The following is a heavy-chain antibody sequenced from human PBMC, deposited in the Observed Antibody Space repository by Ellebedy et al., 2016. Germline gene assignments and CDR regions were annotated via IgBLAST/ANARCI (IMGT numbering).Heavy chain of an antibody. Sequence: GESLKISCAASGFSVSRNYMSWVRQAAGKGLEWVSVIYSGGGTYYADSVKGRFTISRDSSKNTLYLQMNSLRVEDTALYYCARELGIEDYWGQGTLVTVSS. CDR1: GFSVSRNY. D-gene: IGHD3-16*01. CDR2: IYSGGGT. J-gene: IGHJ4*02. CDR3: ARELGIEDY. V-gene: IGHV3-53*01.